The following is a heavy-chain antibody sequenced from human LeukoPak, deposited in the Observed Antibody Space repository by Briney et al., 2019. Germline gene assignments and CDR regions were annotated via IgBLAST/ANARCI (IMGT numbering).Heavy chain of an antibody. Sequence: GGSLRLSCAASGFTFSSYSMNWIRQAPGKGLEWVAVISYDGSNKYYADSVKGRFTISRDNSKNTLYLQMNSLRAEDTAVYYCARGMVRGVIIKIPLYYWGQGTLVTVSS. CDR3: ARGMVRGVIIKIPLYY. D-gene: IGHD3-10*01. V-gene: IGHV3-30*03. J-gene: IGHJ4*02. CDR1: GFTFSSYS. CDR2: ISYDGSNK.